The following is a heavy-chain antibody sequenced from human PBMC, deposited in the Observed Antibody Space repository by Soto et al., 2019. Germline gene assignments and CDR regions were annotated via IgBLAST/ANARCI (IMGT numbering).Heavy chain of an antibody. CDR3: EKDSELLGFGHFDY. V-gene: IGHV3-9*01. CDR2: ISWNSGSI. CDR1: GFTFDDYA. D-gene: IGHD3-10*01. Sequence: PGGSLRLSCAASGFTFDDYAMHWVRQAPGKGLEWVSGISWNSGSIGYADSVKGRFTISRDNAKNSLYLQMNSLRAEDTALYYCEKDSELLGFGHFDYGGQGTLVTVSS. J-gene: IGHJ4*02.